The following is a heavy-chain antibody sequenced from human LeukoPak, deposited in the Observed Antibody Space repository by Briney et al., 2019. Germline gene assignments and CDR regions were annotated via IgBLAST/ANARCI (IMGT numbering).Heavy chain of an antibody. D-gene: IGHD3-22*01. Sequence: GGSLRHSCAASGFTFSSYAMSWVRQAPGKGLEWVSAISGSGGSTYYADSVKGRFTISRDNSKNTLYLQMNSLRAEDTAVYYCAKGHYYDSSGYYELYYYGMDVWGQGTTVTVSS. V-gene: IGHV3-23*01. J-gene: IGHJ6*02. CDR2: ISGSGGST. CDR1: GFTFSSYA. CDR3: AKGHYYDSSGYYELYYYGMDV.